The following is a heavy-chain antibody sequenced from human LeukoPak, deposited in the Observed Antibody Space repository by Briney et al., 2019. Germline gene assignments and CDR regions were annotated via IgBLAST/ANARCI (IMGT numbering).Heavy chain of an antibody. J-gene: IGHJ3*02. Sequence: GGSLRLSCAASGFTFSNYCMHWVRQAPGKGLVWVSRIHSDGSTTTYAASVKGRFAITRDNTKNTLCLHMNSLRADDTAVYYCASRALDGAIASDVFDIWGQGTMVTVSS. CDR2: IHSDGSTT. CDR1: GFTFSNYC. D-gene: IGHD4/OR15-4a*01. V-gene: IGHV3-74*01. CDR3: ASRALDGAIASDVFDI.